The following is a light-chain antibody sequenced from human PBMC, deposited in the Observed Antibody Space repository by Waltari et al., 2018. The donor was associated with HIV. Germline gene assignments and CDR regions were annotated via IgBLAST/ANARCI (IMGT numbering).Light chain of an antibody. CDR3: CSYAGSREV. CDR2: EVN. Sequence: QSALTQPASVSGSPGQSITISCTGTSSDVGSYNLVSWYQQHPGKAPKLMIYEVNKRPSGVSNRCSGSKSGNTASLTISGLQTEDEADYYCCSYAGSREVFGGGTKLTVL. J-gene: IGLJ2*01. V-gene: IGLV2-23*02. CDR1: SSDVGSYNL.